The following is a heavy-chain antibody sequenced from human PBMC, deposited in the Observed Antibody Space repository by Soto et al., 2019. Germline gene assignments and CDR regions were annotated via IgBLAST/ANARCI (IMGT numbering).Heavy chain of an antibody. CDR2: IYGGGST. CDR3: ADVISGP. D-gene: IGHD6-25*01. Sequence: EVQLVESGGAWVQPGGSLRLYCAASGFTASTNYMSWVRQAPGKGLEWVSVIYGGGSTSYADSVRGRFTISRADSMTTLYLQMNSLRAEDTAVYYCADVISGPWGQGTLVTVSS. CDR1: GFTASTNY. V-gene: IGHV3-66*01. J-gene: IGHJ5*02.